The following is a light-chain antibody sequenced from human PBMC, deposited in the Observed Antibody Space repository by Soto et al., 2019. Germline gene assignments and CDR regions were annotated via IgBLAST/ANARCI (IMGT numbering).Light chain of an antibody. CDR1: QSVSRN. V-gene: IGKV3-15*01. Sequence: EIVVTQSPATLSVSPGDTATLSCRASQSVSRNLAWYQQKSGQAPRLLIYGASTRATGIPARFSGSGSGTEFTLTISSLQSEDFAVYYCHQYDNWPKTFGQGTKVEIK. J-gene: IGKJ1*01. CDR2: GAS. CDR3: HQYDNWPKT.